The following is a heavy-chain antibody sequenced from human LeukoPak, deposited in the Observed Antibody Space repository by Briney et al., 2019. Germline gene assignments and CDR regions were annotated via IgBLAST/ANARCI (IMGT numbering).Heavy chain of an antibody. CDR1: GFTFSSYA. Sequence: GGSLRLSCAASGFTFSSYAMSWVRQAPGKGLEWVSAISGSGGSTYYADPVKGRFTISRDNSKNTLYLQMNSLRAEDTAVYYCAKPKETRYSSSWYDYWGQGTLVTVSS. CDR2: ISGSGGST. CDR3: AKPKETRYSSSWYDY. D-gene: IGHD6-13*01. J-gene: IGHJ4*02. V-gene: IGHV3-23*01.